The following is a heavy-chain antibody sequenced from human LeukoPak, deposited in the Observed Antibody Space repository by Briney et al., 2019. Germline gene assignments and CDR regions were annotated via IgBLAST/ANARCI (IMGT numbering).Heavy chain of an antibody. D-gene: IGHD1-26*01. CDR1: GFTFSSYA. CDR2: ISESGGRT. CDR3: AKAIMGATLHAFDY. Sequence: GGSLRLSCVASGFTFSSYAMNWVRRAPGRGLEWVSAISESGGRTYYADSVKGRFTISRDNSKNTLYLQMNSLRAEDTAGYYCAKAIMGATLHAFDYWGQGALVTVSS. J-gene: IGHJ4*02. V-gene: IGHV3-23*01.